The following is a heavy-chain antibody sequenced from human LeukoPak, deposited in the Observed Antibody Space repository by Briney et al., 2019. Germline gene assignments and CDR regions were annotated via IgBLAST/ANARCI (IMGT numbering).Heavy chain of an antibody. CDR3: ARDRGYCTNGVCAGTAY. CDR1: GGSISSYY. D-gene: IGHD2-8*01. J-gene: IGHJ4*02. CDR2: IYTSGST. V-gene: IGHV4-4*07. Sequence: SETLSLTCTVSGGSISSYYWSWIRQPAGKGLEWIGRIYTSGSTNYNPSLKSRVTMSVDTSKNQFSLKLSSVTAADTAVYYCARDRGYCTNGVCAGTAYWGQGTLVTVSS.